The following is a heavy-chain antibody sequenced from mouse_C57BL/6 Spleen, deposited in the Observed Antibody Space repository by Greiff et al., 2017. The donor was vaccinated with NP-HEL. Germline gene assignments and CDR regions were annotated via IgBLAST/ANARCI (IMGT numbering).Heavy chain of an antibody. V-gene: IGHV1-26*01. J-gene: IGHJ3*01. D-gene: IGHD2-4*01. CDR3: ARGDYEWFAY. Sequence: EVKLQQSGPELVKPGASVKISCKASGYTFTDYYMNWVKQSHGKSLEWIGDINPNNGGTSYNQKFKGKATLTVDKSSSTAYMELRSLTSEDSAVYYCARGDYEWFAYWGQGTLVTVSA. CDR1: GYTFTDYY. CDR2: INPNNGGT.